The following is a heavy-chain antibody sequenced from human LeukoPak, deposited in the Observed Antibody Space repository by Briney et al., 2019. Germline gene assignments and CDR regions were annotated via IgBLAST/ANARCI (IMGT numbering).Heavy chain of an antibody. CDR2: ISSSGSTI. CDR1: GFTFSDYY. CDR3: AREGQNWNDEPADTFDI. D-gene: IGHD1-1*01. Sequence: PGGSLGLSCAASGFTFSDYYMSWIRQAPGKGLEWVSYISSSGSTIYYADSVKGRFTISRDNAKNSLYLQMNSLRAEDTAVYYCAREGQNWNDEPADTFDIWGQGTMVTVSS. V-gene: IGHV3-11*01. J-gene: IGHJ3*02.